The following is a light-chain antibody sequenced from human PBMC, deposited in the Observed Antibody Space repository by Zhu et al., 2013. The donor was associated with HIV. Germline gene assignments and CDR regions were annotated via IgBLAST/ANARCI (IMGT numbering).Light chain of an antibody. V-gene: IGLV1-51*01. J-gene: IGLJ2*01. Sequence: QSVLTQPPSVSAAPGQKVTISCSGSSSNIGNNYVSWYQQLPGTAPKLLIYDNNERPSGIPDRFSGSKSGTSATLGIXGLQTGDEADYYCGTWDSSLSAVVFGGGTKLTVL. CDR1: SSNIGNNY. CDR3: GTWDSSLSAVV. CDR2: DNN.